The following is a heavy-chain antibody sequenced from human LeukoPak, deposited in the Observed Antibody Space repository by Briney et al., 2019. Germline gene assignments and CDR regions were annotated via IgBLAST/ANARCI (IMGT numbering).Heavy chain of an antibody. J-gene: IGHJ4*02. V-gene: IGHV3-23*01. D-gene: IGHD3-10*01. CDR1: GFIFSSYA. CDR3: ATPPSYGSGSYYHY. Sequence: GGSLRLSCEASGFIFSSYAMNWVRQAPGKGLEWVSGISDSGGSTFYADSVKGRFTISRDNSKNTLYLQMNSLRAEDTAVYYCATPPSYGSGSYYHYWGQGTLVTVSS. CDR2: ISDSGGST.